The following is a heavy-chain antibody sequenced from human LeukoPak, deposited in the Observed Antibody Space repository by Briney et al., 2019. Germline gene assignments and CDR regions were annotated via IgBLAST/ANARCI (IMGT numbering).Heavy chain of an antibody. CDR3: AAPDTAKSWYYYGMDV. J-gene: IGHJ6*04. V-gene: IGHV1-58*01. CDR2: IVVGSGNT. Sequence: TSVKVSCKASGFTFTSSAVQWVRHARGQRLEWIGWIVVGSGNTNYAQKFQERVTITRDMSTSTAYMELSSLRSEDTAVYYCAAPDTAKSWYYYGMDVWGKGTTVTVSS. CDR1: GFTFTSSA. D-gene: IGHD5-18*01.